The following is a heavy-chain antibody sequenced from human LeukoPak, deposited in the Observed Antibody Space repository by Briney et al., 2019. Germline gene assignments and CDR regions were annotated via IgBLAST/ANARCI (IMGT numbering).Heavy chain of an antibody. CDR2: IYYSGST. V-gene: IGHV4-59*01. CDR1: GGSISSYY. J-gene: IGHJ4*02. D-gene: IGHD1-26*01. Sequence: SETLSLTCTVSGGSISSYYWSWIRQPPGKGLEWIGYIYYSGSTNCNPSLKSRVTISVDTSRNQFSLKLSSVTAADTAVYYCARSYSGSYSLDWWGQGTLVTVSS. CDR3: ARSYSGSYSLDW.